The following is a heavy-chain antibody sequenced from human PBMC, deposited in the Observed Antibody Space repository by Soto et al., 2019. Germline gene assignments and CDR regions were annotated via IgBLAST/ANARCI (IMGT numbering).Heavy chain of an antibody. J-gene: IGHJ6*01. CDR2: ISYNGNNNE. V-gene: IGHV3-30-3*01. D-gene: IGHD6-13*01. Sequence: QVQLLESGGGVVQPGKSLRLSCAASGFTFSSHAMHWVRQAPGKGLEWVAVISYNGNNNEYYADSVKGRFTISRDNSKSTLYLQMNSLRGEDTAIYFCARDRIASGLRAMHVWGQGTPVIVSS. CDR1: GFTFSSHA. CDR3: ARDRIASGLRAMHV.